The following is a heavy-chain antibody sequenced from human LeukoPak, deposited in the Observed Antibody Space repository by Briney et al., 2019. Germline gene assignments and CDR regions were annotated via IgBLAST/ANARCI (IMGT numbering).Heavy chain of an antibody. D-gene: IGHD5-18*01. CDR2: IYYSGST. V-gene: IGHV4-39*01. Sequence: KPSETLSLTCTVSGGSISSSSYYWGWIRQPPGKGLEWIGSIYYSGSTYYNPSLKSRVTISVDTSKNQFSLKLRSVTAADTAVYYCARTPIRDTATFDYWGQGTLVTVSS. CDR3: ARTPIRDTATFDY. CDR1: GGSISSSSYY. J-gene: IGHJ4*02.